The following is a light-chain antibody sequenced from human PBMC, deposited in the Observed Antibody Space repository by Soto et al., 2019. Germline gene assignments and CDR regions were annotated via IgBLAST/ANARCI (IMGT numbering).Light chain of an antibody. V-gene: IGLV2-14*01. J-gene: IGLJ1*01. Sequence: QSVLTQPASVSGSPGQSITISCTGTSSDVGGYNYVSWYQQHPGNAPKFMIYDVSNRPSGVSNRFSGSKSDNTASLTISGLQAADEADYYCSSYTTSNTRQIVFGTGTKVTVL. CDR2: DVS. CDR3: SSYTTSNTRQIV. CDR1: SSDVGGYNY.